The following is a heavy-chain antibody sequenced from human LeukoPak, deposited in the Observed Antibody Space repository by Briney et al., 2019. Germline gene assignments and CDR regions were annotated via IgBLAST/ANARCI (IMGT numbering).Heavy chain of an antibody. CDR3: ARDRVAVVRGVSALDY. V-gene: IGHV3-21*01. J-gene: IGHJ4*02. CDR1: GFTFSNYG. D-gene: IGHD3-10*01. Sequence: GGSLRLSCAASGFTFSNYGVNWFRQAPGKGLEWVSSISPSSSYIYYADSMKGRFTISRDNAKNSLFLQMNSLRAEDTAVYYCARDRVAVVRGVSALDYWGQGTLVTVSS. CDR2: ISPSSSYI.